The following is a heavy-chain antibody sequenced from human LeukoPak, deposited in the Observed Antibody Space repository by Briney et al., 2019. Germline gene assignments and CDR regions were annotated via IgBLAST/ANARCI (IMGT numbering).Heavy chain of an antibody. J-gene: IGHJ4*02. CDR2: IRYDGSNK. D-gene: IGHD3-9*01. Sequence: PGGSLRLSCAASGFTFSSYGMHWVRQAPGKGLEWVAFIRYDGSNKYYADSVKGRFTISRDNSKNTLYLQMNSLRAEDTAVYYCAKALPTHYYDILTGFDYWGQGTLVTVSS. V-gene: IGHV3-30*02. CDR1: GFTFSSYG. CDR3: AKALPTHYYDILTGFDY.